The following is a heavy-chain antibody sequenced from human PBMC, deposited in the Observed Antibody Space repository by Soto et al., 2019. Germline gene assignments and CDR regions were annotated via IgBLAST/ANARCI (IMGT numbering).Heavy chain of an antibody. Sequence: AETLSLTCAVSGGSISGSYYYWGWLRQSPGRGPEWIGSVFYTGFTSYNPSLESRVSVSVDTSKNQFSLKVSAVTAADTAVYYCASSQKGYNWNYFDHWGQGALVTVSS. D-gene: IGHD1-20*01. CDR1: GGSISGSYYY. J-gene: IGHJ4*02. CDR2: VFYTGFT. V-gene: IGHV4-39*01. CDR3: ASSQKGYNWNYFDH.